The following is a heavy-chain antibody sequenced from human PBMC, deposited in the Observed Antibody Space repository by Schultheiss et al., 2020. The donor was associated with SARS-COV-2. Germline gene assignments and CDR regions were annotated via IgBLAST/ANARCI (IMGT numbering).Heavy chain of an antibody. CDR2: IVVGSGNT. V-gene: IGHV1-58*02. D-gene: IGHD3-10*01. J-gene: IGHJ5*02. CDR1: GFTFTSSA. Sequence: SVKVSCKASGFTFTSSAMQWVRQARGQRLEWIGWIVVGSGNTNYAQKFQERVTVTGDMSTSTAYMELSSLRSDDTAVYYCARDAPYGSGSRLYNWFDPWGQGTLVTVSS. CDR3: ARDAPYGSGSRLYNWFDP.